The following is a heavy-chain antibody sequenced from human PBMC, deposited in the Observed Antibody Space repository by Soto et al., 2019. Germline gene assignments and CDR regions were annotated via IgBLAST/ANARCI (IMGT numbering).Heavy chain of an antibody. CDR2: IIPILGTA. Sequence: QVQLVQSGAEVKKPGSSLKVSCKASGGTFSSYAISWVRQAPGQGLEGMGGIIPILGTANYAQKFQGRVTITADESTRTAYMELSSLRSEDTAVYYCARARKVPYGDYSNPLDYWGQGPLVTVSS. CDR1: GGTFSSYA. D-gene: IGHD4-17*01. J-gene: IGHJ4*02. V-gene: IGHV1-69*11. CDR3: ARARKVPYGDYSNPLDY.